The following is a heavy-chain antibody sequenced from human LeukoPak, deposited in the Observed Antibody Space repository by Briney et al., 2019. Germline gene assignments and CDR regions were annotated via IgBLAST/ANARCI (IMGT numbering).Heavy chain of an antibody. D-gene: IGHD3-9*01. CDR3: ARDSVDFDWLFYYFDY. J-gene: IGHJ4*02. V-gene: IGHV3-21*01. CDR2: ISSSSSYI. Sequence: GGSLRLSCAASGFTFSSYSMSWVRQAPGKGLECVSSISSSSSYIYYADSVKGRFTISRDNAKNSLYLQMNSLRAEDTAVYYCARDSVDFDWLFYYFDYWGQGTLVTVSS. CDR1: GFTFSSYS.